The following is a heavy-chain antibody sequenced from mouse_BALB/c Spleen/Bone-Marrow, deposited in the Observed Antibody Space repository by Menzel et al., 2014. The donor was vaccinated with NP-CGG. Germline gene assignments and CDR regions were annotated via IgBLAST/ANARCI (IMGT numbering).Heavy chain of an antibody. CDR3: ARRGSFYAMDY. CDR2: IWSDGST. CDR1: GFSLTSYG. Sequence: QVQLKDSGPGLVAPSQSLSITCTISGFSLTSYGVHWVRQPPGKGLEWLVVIWSDGSTTYNSALKSRLSISKDNPKSQVFLKMNSLQTDDTAMYYCARRGSFYAMDYWGQGTSVTVSS. J-gene: IGHJ4*01. V-gene: IGHV2-6-1*01.